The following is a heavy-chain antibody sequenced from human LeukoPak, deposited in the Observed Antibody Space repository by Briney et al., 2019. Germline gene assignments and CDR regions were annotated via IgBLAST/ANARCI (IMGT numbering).Heavy chain of an antibody. J-gene: IGHJ4*02. CDR3: AGGESVAGY. Sequence: GRSLRLSCAASGFTFSSYGMHWVRQAPCKGLDWVAVICYDGSNKHYADSVKGRFILSRDNSKNTLYLQMKSLRAEETAVYYCAGGESVAGYWGQGTLVTVSS. V-gene: IGHV3-33*01. CDR2: ICYDGSNK. CDR1: GFTFSSYG. D-gene: IGHD6-19*01.